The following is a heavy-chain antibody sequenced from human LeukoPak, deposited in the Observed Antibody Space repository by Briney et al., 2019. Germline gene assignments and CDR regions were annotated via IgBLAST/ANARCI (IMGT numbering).Heavy chain of an antibody. D-gene: IGHD5-18*01. CDR3: ARGGGYSYDENSYDY. CDR1: GYTFTGYY. J-gene: IGHJ4*02. Sequence: ASVKVSCKASGYTFTGYYMHWVRQAPGQGLEWMGWINPNSGGTNYAQKFQGRVTMTRDTSISTAYMELSRLRSEDTAVYYCARGGGYSYDENSYDYWGQGTLVTVSS. V-gene: IGHV1-2*02. CDR2: INPNSGGT.